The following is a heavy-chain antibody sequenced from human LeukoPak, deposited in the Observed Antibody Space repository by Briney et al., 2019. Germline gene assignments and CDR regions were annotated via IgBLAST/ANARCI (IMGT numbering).Heavy chain of an antibody. Sequence: ASVKVSCKASGYTFTGYYMHWVRQAPGQGLEWMGWINPNSGGTNYAQKFQGRVTMTRDTSINTAYMELSRLRSDDTAVYYCARSRYYDSSGYYYVDWGQGTLVTVSS. CDR2: INPNSGGT. CDR1: GYTFTGYY. CDR3: ARSRYYDSSGYYYVD. D-gene: IGHD3-22*01. J-gene: IGHJ4*02. V-gene: IGHV1-2*02.